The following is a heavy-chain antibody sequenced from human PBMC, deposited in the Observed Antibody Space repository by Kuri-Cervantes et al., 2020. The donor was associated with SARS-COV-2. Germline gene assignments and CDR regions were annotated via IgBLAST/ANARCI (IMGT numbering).Heavy chain of an antibody. Sequence: SGPTLVKPTQTLTLTCTFSGFSLSTSGVGVGWIRRPPGKALEWLALIYWDDDKRYSPSLKSRLTITKDTSKNQVVLTMTNMDPVDTATYYSAHTRKSAWWYAADYWGQGTLVTVSS. CDR3: AHTRKSAWWYAADY. J-gene: IGHJ4*02. CDR2: IYWDDDK. CDR1: GFSLSTSGVG. V-gene: IGHV2-5*02. D-gene: IGHD2-15*01.